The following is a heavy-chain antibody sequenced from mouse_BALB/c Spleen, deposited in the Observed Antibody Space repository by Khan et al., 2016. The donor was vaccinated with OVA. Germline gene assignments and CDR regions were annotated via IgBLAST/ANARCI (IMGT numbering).Heavy chain of an antibody. D-gene: IGHD1-1*01. CDR2: INPYNDGT. CDR1: GYTFTSYV. V-gene: IGHV1S136*01. Sequence: VQLQQSGPELVKPGASVKMSCKASGYTFTSYVMHWVKQKPGQGLEWIGYINPYNDGTKYNEKFKGQATLTSDKSSSTAYMELSSLTSEDAAVYYCAGYGSSPYYAMDYWGQGTSVTVSS. J-gene: IGHJ4*01. CDR3: AGYGSSPYYAMDY.